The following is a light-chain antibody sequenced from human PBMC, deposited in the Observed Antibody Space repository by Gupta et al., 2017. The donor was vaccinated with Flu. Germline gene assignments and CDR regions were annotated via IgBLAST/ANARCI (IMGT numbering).Light chain of an antibody. V-gene: IGLV3-1*01. CDR3: QAWDSSTTNYV. CDR2: QDI. Sequence: GQTASITCSGDELGEKSVCWYQQKPGQSPVVVLYQDIKRPSGIPERFSGSNPGNTATLTISGAQAIDEADYYCQAWDSSTTNYVFGTGTKVTVL. CDR1: ELGEKS. J-gene: IGLJ1*01.